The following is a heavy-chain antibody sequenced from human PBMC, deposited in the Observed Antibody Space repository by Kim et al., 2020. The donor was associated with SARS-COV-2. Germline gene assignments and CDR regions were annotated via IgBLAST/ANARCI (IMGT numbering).Heavy chain of an antibody. Sequence: TEYAASVKGRFTISRDDSKDSLYLQMNSLETEDTAVYYCARGMWRGGFDYWGQGTLVSVSS. CDR3: ARGMWRGGFDY. CDR2: T. V-gene: IGHV3-72*01. J-gene: IGHJ4*02. D-gene: IGHD3-16*01.